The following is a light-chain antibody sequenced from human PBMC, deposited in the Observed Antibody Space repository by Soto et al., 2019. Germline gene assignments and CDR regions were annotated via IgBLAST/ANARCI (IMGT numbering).Light chain of an antibody. J-gene: IGKJ1*01. V-gene: IGKV3-20*01. CDR3: QQFDSSVT. CDR1: LSVSSTF. CDR2: GAS. Sequence: EIVLTQSPGSLSLSPGERATLSCRASLSVSSTFFAWYQQRPGQAPRLLMYGASSRATGIPERFSGSGSGTDFTLTISRLEPEDFAVYYCQQFDSSVTFGQGTKVEIK.